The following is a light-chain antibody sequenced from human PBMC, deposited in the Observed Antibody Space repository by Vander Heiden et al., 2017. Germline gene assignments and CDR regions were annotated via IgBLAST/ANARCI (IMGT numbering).Light chain of an antibody. CDR1: RNGYNY. Sequence: RNGYNYWNWYLQQAGQSPQLMFYLGSNRTSRVLDWCSGSESGTDTILKISRVEDEDVGVYYCMHALQTPRTFGQGTKVEIK. CDR3: MHALQTPRT. CDR2: LGS. J-gene: IGKJ1*01. V-gene: IGKV2-28*01.